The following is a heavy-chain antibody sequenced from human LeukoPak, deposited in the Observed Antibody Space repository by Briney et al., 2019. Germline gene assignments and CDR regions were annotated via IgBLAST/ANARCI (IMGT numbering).Heavy chain of an antibody. D-gene: IGHD3-10*01. CDR2: IKKDGSEK. CDR1: GFTFSSNW. V-gene: IGHV3-7*01. Sequence: GGSLRLSCAASGFTFSSNWMSWVRQAPGKGLEWVANIKKDGSEKYYVDSVKGRFTISRDNAKNSLYLQMNSLRAEDTAVYYCAREDSYYYGSGSYPFDYWGQGTLVTVSS. J-gene: IGHJ4*02. CDR3: AREDSYYYGSGSYPFDY.